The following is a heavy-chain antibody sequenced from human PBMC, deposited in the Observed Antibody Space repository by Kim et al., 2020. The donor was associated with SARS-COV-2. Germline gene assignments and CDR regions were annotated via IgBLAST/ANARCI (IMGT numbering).Heavy chain of an antibody. Sequence: GGSLRLSCATSGFTFSSHGMHWVRQAPGKGLEWVALISYDGSNKYYADSLKGRFTISRDNSKNTVYLQMNSLRAEDTAVYYCARDYSTSAYHSDNWGLGTLVTVSS. CDR1: GFTFSSHG. CDR3: ARDYSTSAYHSDN. CDR2: ISYDGSNK. J-gene: IGHJ4*02. V-gene: IGHV3-30*03. D-gene: IGHD3-22*01.